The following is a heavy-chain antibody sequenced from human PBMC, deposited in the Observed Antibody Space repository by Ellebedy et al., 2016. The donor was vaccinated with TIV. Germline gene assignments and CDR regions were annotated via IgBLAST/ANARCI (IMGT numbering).Heavy chain of an antibody. CDR2: INHSGST. D-gene: IGHD3-16*01. CDR3: AGAYLGDPHWFDP. V-gene: IGHV4-34*10. CDR1: GGPFSGYY. J-gene: IGHJ5*02. Sequence: SQTLSLTCGVYGGPFSGYYWSWIRQPPGKGLEWLGEINHSGSTNYNSSVKSRITMSVDTHREQFSLKLSSVTAADTAIYFCAGAYLGDPHWFDPWGQGIPVIVSS.